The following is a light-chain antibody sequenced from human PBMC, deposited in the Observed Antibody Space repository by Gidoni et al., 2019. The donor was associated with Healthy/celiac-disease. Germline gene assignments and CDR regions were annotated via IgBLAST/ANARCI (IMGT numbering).Light chain of an antibody. CDR3: QQYGSSPPHT. CDR2: GAS. V-gene: IGKV3-20*01. J-gene: IGKJ2*01. Sequence: EIVLTQSPGTLSLSPGERATLSCRASQSVSSSYLAWYQQKPGQAPRLLIYGASSRATGIPDRFSGSGSGTDFTLPISRLEPEDFAVYYCQQYGSSPPHTFGQXTKLEIK. CDR1: QSVSSSY.